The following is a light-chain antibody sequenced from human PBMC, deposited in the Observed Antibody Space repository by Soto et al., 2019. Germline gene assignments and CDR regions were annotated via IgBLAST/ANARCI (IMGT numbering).Light chain of an antibody. CDR2: EVS. J-gene: IGLJ2*01. CDR1: SSDVGGYNF. CDR3: SSYTTSSSPVV. Sequence: QSALTQPASVSGSPGQSITISCTGISSDVGGYNFVTWYRQHPGKDPKVMIYEVSNRPSGVSNRFSGSKSGNTASLTISGLQAEDEADYYCSSYTTSSSPVVFGGGTKLTVL. V-gene: IGLV2-14*01.